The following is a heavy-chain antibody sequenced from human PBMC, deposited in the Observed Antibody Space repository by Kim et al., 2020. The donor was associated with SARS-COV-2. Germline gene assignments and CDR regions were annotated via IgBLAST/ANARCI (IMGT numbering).Heavy chain of an antibody. Sequence: GGSLRLSCAASGFTFSSCAMHWVRQAPGKGLEWVAVISYDGSNKNYADSVKGRFTISRDNSKNTLYLQMNSLRAEDTALYYCARDQCSRSRGLTYSYYGMDVWGQGTLVTVSS. CDR1: GFTFSSCA. D-gene: IGHD3-10*01. CDR2: ISYDGSNK. V-gene: IGHV3-30-3*01. CDR3: ARDQCSRSRGLTYSYYGMDV. J-gene: IGHJ6*02.